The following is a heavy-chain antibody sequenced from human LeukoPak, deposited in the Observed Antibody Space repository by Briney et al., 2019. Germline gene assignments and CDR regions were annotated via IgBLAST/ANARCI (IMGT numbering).Heavy chain of an antibody. D-gene: IGHD3-3*01. J-gene: IGHJ4*02. CDR2: ISYDGSNK. CDR1: GFTFSHYG. Sequence: GGSLRLSCAASGFTFSHYGVHWVRQAPGKGLEWVAVISYDGSNKYYADSVKGRFTISRDNSKNTLYLQMNSLRAEDTAVYYCAKVGTIYDFWSGYYSHFDYWGQGTLVTVSS. CDR3: AKVGTIYDFWSGYYSHFDY. V-gene: IGHV3-30*18.